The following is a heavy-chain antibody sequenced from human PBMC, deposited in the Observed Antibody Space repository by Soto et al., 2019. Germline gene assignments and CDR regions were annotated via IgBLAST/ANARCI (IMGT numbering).Heavy chain of an antibody. CDR1: GFTFSSYA. CDR3: TKENSGSYLDAFGI. J-gene: IGHJ3*02. Sequence: EVQLLESGGGLVQPGGSLRLSCAASGFTFSSYAMSWVRQAPGKGLEWVSALSGSGGSTYYADAGRGRFTITIDNSKYSLNLPINSLRAEDTAVYYCTKENSGSYLDAFGIWGQGTMVTVSS. V-gene: IGHV3-23*01. CDR2: LSGSGGST. D-gene: IGHD1-26*01.